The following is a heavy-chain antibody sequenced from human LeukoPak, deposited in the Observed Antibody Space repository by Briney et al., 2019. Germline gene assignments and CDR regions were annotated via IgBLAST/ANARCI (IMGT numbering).Heavy chain of an antibody. CDR2: ISSSSSYI. J-gene: IGHJ3*02. CDR1: GFTYRTYT. Sequence: GGSLRLSCAVSGFTYRTYTMNWVSQAPGKGLEWVSTISSSSSYIYYGDSVKGRFTISRDNAKNSLYLQMNSLRAEDTAVYYCARAPSYSTGYETPLAFDIWGQGTMVTVSS. CDR3: ARAPSYSTGYETPLAFDI. D-gene: IGHD3-22*01. V-gene: IGHV3-21*01.